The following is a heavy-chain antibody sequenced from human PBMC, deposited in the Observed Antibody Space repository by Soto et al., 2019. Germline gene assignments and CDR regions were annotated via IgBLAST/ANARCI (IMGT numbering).Heavy chain of an antibody. CDR1: GGSISSGDFY. V-gene: IGHV4-30-4*01. J-gene: IGHJ5*02. CDR3: ARERSFYDSSGWVNWFDP. D-gene: IGHD6-19*01. Sequence: SETLSLTCTVSGGSISSGDFYWSWIRQPPGKGLEWIGYIYYSGSTYYNPSLKSRVTISVDTSKNQFSLKLSSVTAADTAVYYCARERSFYDSSGWVNWFDPWGQGTLVTVSS. CDR2: IYYSGST.